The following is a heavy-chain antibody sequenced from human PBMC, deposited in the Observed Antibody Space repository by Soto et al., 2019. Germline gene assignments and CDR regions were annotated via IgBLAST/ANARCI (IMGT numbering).Heavy chain of an antibody. CDR1: GGTFSSYA. D-gene: IGHD3-10*01. J-gene: IGHJ4*02. CDR3: ASGYYYGSGSYSQPDY. Sequence: SVKVSCKASGGTFSSYAISWVRQAPGQGLEWMGGIIPIFGTANYAQKFQGRVTITADESTSTAYMELSSLRSEDTAVYYCASGYYYGSGSYSQPDYWGQGTLVTVSS. CDR2: IIPIFGTA. V-gene: IGHV1-69*13.